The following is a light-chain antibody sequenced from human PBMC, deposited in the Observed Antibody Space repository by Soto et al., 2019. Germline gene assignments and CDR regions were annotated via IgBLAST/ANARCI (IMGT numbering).Light chain of an antibody. V-gene: IGKV1-33*01. CDR2: DAS. CDR3: QQYESLPLT. J-gene: IGKJ5*01. CDR1: QDINKN. Sequence: DIQVTQSPSSLSGSVGDRVTITCQASQDINKNLIWYQQKPGKAPKLLIYDASDLETGVPSRFSGSGSGTGFTFTISSLQPEDFATYYCQQYESLPLTFGQGTRPEIK.